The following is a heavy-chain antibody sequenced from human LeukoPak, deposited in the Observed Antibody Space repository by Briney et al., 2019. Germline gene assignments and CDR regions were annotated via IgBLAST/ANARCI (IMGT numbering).Heavy chain of an antibody. CDR3: AIAPYSRVYSNGFNAFDI. Sequence: SETLSLTCTVSGGSISSSSYYWGWIRQPPGKGLEWIGSIYYSGSTYYNPSLKSRVTISVDTSKNQFSLRLSSVTAADTAVYYCAIAPYSRVYSNGFNAFDIWGQGTMVTVSS. J-gene: IGHJ3*02. CDR2: IYYSGST. D-gene: IGHD5-18*01. V-gene: IGHV4-39*01. CDR1: GGSISSSSYY.